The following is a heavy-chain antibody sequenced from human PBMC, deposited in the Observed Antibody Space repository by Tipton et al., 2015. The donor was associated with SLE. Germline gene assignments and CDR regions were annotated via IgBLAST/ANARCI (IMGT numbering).Heavy chain of an antibody. D-gene: IGHD2-15*01. V-gene: IGHV3-7*01. J-gene: IGHJ5*02. Sequence: LSLTCTVSGGSISSYYWSWIRQPPGKGLEWVANIKQDGSEKYYVDSVKGRFTISRDNAKNSLYLQMNSLRAEDTAVYYCATPLGYCSGGSCPYNWFDPWGQGTLVTVSS. CDR3: ATPLGYCSGGSCPYNWFDP. CDR2: IKQDGSEK. CDR1: GGSISSYY.